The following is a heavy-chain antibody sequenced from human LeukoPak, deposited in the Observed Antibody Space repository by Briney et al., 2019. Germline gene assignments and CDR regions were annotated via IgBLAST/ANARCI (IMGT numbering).Heavy chain of an antibody. CDR3: AKLLESYSDS. Sequence: GGSLRLSCSASGFSFTTHAMIWARRASGKGLEWVSAIDYSGAVTLYADSVKGRFTISRDNSKNTMYLQMNGLRAEDTAVYYCAKLLESYSDSWGQGTLVTVSS. V-gene: IGHV3-23*01. CDR1: GFSFTTHA. CDR2: IDYSGAVT. J-gene: IGHJ4*02.